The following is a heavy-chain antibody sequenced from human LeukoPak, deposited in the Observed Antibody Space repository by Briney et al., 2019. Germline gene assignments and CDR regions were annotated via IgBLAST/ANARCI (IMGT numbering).Heavy chain of an antibody. V-gene: IGHV4-61*01. CDR3: ARHWAYSSSSPFDY. J-gene: IGHJ4*02. Sequence: SETLSLTCSFSGASDSDGNYYGGWIRQPPGKGLEWIGYMFYSESTKYNPSLKSRVSISVDKSKNQFSLHQRSMTAAGTALFYCARHWAYSSSSPFDYWGQGTVVTVSS. CDR1: GASDSDGNYY. D-gene: IGHD6-6*01. CDR2: MFYSEST.